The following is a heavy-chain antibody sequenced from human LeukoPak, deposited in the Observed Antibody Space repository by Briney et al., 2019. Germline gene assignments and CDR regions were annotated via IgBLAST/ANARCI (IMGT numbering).Heavy chain of an antibody. Sequence: SETLSLACTVSGGSIGSYYWNWIRQPPGKGLEWIGYIHYSGSTNHNASLKSRVTISVDTSKNQFSLKLSSVTAADTAVYYCARDGVAGGFDYWGQGTLVTVSS. CDR1: GGSIGSYY. D-gene: IGHD6-19*01. J-gene: IGHJ4*02. CDR2: IHYSGST. CDR3: ARDGVAGGFDY. V-gene: IGHV4-59*01.